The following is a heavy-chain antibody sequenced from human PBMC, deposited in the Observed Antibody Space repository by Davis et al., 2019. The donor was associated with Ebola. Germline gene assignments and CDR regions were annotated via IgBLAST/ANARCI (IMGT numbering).Heavy chain of an antibody. CDR1: GFVFRNYV. CDR2: LGTSADA. CDR3: AKDTSNIWFDI. D-gene: IGHD1-26*01. V-gene: IGHV3-23*01. Sequence: GESLKISCAASGFVFRNYVMSWVRQAPGKGLEWVSTLGTSADAYYADSVKGRFTIPRDNSKNTLYLQMNGLRVEDTAIYYCAKDTSNIWFDIWGQGTMVTVSS. J-gene: IGHJ3*02.